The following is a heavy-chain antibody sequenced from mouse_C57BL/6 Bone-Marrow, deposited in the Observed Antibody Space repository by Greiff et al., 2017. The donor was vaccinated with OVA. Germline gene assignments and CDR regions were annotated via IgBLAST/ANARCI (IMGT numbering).Heavy chain of an antibody. CDR3: ARDKSSYIDY. CDR1: GFTFSSYA. CDR2: ISDGGSYT. Sequence: EVKLVESGGGLVKPGGSLKLSCAASGFTFSSYAMPWVRQTPEKRLEWVATISDGGSYTYYPDNVKSRFTISRDNSKNNLYLQMSHLKSEDTAMYYCARDKSSYIDYWGQGTTLTVSS. D-gene: IGHD1-1*01. J-gene: IGHJ2*01. V-gene: IGHV5-4*01.